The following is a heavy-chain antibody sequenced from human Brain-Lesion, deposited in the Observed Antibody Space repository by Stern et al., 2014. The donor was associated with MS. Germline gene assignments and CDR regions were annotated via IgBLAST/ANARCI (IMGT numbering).Heavy chain of an antibody. CDR3: AGEEDIRYCSGGSCTGNWFDP. CDR2: LYYSGNT. V-gene: IGHV4-39*01. D-gene: IGHD2-15*01. CDR1: GGSVSSTSYA. Sequence: QVQLQESGPGLVKPSETLSLTCTVAGGSVSSTSYAWAWIRPPPGKGLEGIGTLYYSGNTYYSPSLKSRPTIPLDTSKNQFSRQRRSVTAADTAVYYCAGEEDIRYCSGGSCTGNWFDPWGQGTLVTVSS. J-gene: IGHJ5*02.